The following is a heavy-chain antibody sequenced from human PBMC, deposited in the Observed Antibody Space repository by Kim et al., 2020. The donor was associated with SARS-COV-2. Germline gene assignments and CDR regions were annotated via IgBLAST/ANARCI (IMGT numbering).Heavy chain of an antibody. J-gene: IGHJ4*02. D-gene: IGHD3-22*01. Sequence: GGSLRLSCAASGFTFSSYAMHWVRQAPGKGLEWVAVISYDGSNKYYADSVKGRFTISRDNSKNTLYLQMNSLRAEDTAVYYCARDLHYYDSSGYYTPDYWGQGTLVTVSS. CDR2: ISYDGSNK. V-gene: IGHV3-30-3*01. CDR1: GFTFSSYA. CDR3: ARDLHYYDSSGYYTPDY.